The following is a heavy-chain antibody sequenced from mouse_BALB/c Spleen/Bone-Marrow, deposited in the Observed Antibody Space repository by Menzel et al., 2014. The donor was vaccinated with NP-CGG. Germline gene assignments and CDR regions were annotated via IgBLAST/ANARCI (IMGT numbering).Heavy chain of an antibody. J-gene: IGHJ3*01. V-gene: IGHV6-6*02. CDR1: GFTFSNYW. CDR2: IRLKSNNYAT. Sequence: DVMLVESGGGLVQPGGSMKLSCVASGFTFSNYWMNWVRQSPEKGLEWVAEIRLKSNNYATHYAESVKGRFTISRDDSKSSVLLQMNNLRAEDTGIYYCTTGFAYWGQGTLVTVSA. CDR3: TTGFAY.